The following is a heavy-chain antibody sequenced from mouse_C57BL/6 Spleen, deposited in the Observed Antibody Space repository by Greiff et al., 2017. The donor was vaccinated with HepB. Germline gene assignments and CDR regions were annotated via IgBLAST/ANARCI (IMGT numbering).Heavy chain of an antibody. CDR2: INPNNGGT. CDR3: AREGHYYGSSYVGKYYAMDY. CDR1: GYTFTDYN. V-gene: IGHV1-22*01. J-gene: IGHJ4*01. Sequence: LQESGPELVKPGASVKLSCKASGYTFTDYNMHWVKQSHGKSLEWIGYINPNNGGTSYNQKFKGKATLTVNKSSSTAYMELRSLTSEDSAVYYCAREGHYYGSSYVGKYYAMDYWGQGTSVTVSS. D-gene: IGHD1-1*01.